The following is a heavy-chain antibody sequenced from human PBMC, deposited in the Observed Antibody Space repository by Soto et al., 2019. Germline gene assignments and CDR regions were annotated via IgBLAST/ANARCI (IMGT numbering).Heavy chain of an antibody. V-gene: IGHV4-39*02. Sequence: PSETLSLTCTVSGGSISSSSYYWGWIRQPPGKGLEWIGSIYYSGSTYYNPSLKSRVTISVDTSKNQFSLKLSSVTAADTAVYYCARDHFKLLWFGEYINYYGMDVWGQGTTVTVSS. CDR3: ARDHFKLLWFGEYINYYGMDV. J-gene: IGHJ6*02. D-gene: IGHD3-10*01. CDR1: GGSISSSSYY. CDR2: IYYSGST.